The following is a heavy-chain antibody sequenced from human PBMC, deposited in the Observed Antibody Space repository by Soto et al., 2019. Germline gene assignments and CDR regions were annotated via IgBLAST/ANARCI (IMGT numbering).Heavy chain of an antibody. CDR2: MYYSGTS. Sequence: QLQLQESGPGLVKPSETLSLTCTVSGGSISDDTYYWGWIRQPPGKGLEWIGSMYYSGTSSYNPSLRSRVSMSVDTSEKRLSLRLTSVTAADTAVYYCARLHCDSPNCVPLDPWGQGTLVTVSS. D-gene: IGHD3-22*01. CDR3: ARLHCDSPNCVPLDP. V-gene: IGHV4-39*01. J-gene: IGHJ5*02. CDR1: GGSISDDTYY.